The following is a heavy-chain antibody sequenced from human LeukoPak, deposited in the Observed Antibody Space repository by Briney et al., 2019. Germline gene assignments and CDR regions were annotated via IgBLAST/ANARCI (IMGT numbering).Heavy chain of an antibody. V-gene: IGHV3-66*01. J-gene: IGHJ4*02. CDR1: GFTVRSNY. CDR2: IYSGGST. Sequence: GSLRLSCAASGFTVRSNYMSWVRQAPGKGLEWVSVIYSGGSTYHADSVKGRFTISRDDSKNTLFLQVNSLRAEDTAVYYCARVSPNTVTTLQYFDYWGQGTLVTVSS. D-gene: IGHD4-17*01. CDR3: ARVSPNTVTTLQYFDY.